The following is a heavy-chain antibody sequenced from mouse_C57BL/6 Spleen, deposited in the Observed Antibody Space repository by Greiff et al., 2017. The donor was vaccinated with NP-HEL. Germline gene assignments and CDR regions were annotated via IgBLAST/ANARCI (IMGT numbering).Heavy chain of an antibody. CDR2: IYPGDGDT. D-gene: IGHD2-4*01. V-gene: IGHV1-82*01. Sequence: QVHVKQSGPELVKPGASVKISCKASGYAFSSSWMNWVKQRPGKGLEWIGRIYPGDGDTNYNGKFKGKATLTADKSSSTAYMQLSSLTSEDSAVYFCARRGLEYYFDYWGQGTTLTVSS. CDR1: GYAFSSSW. J-gene: IGHJ2*01. CDR3: ARRGLEYYFDY.